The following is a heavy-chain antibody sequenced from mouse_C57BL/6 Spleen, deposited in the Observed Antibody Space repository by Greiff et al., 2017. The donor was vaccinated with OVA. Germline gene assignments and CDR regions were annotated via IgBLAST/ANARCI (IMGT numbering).Heavy chain of an antibody. D-gene: IGHD1-1*01. Sequence: QVQLKQPGAELVKPGASVKLSCKASGYTFTSYWMHWVKQRPGQGLEWIGMIHPNSGSTNYNEKFKSKATLTVDKSSSTAYMQLSSLTSEDSAVYYCAPITTVVGDWYFDVWGTGTTVTVSS. CDR3: APITTVVGDWYFDV. CDR1: GYTFTSYW. J-gene: IGHJ1*03. CDR2: IHPNSGST. V-gene: IGHV1-64*01.